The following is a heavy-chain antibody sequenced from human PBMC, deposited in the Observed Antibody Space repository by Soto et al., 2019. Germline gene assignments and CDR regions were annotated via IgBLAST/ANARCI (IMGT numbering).Heavy chain of an antibody. D-gene: IGHD3-10*01. CDR3: ASGTEILWFGEFFAGLELGIDY. V-gene: IGHV1-2*04. CDR1: GYTFTGYY. Sequence: QVQLVQSGAEVKKPGASVKVSCKASGYTFTGYYMHWVRQAPGQGLEWMGWINPNSGGTNYAQKFQGWVTMTRDTSISTAYMEMSRRRSDDTAVYYSASGTEILWFGEFFAGLELGIDYWGQGTLVTVSS. J-gene: IGHJ4*02. CDR2: INPNSGGT.